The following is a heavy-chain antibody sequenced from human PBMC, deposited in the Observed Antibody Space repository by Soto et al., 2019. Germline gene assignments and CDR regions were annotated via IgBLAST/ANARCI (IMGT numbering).Heavy chain of an antibody. V-gene: IGHV1-18*03. J-gene: IGHJ3*02. CDR2: SSGNNGNT. Sequence: QVQLVQSGPEVKKPGASVTLSCKASGYNFNNYGISWVRLAPGPGLEWMGWSSGNNGNTKYGQKFQGRVSLTTDTYPSTAYMEMRSLRDDDMADYYCVRRVVTTLDDAFDIWGPGTRVTVSS. D-gene: IGHD2-21*02. CDR3: VRRVVTTLDDAFDI. CDR1: GYNFNNYG.